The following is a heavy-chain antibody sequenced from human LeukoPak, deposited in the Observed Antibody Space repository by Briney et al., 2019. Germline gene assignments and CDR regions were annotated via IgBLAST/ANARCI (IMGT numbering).Heavy chain of an antibody. V-gene: IGHV3-9*01. Sequence: PGGSLRLSCAASGFTFDDYAMHWVRQAPGKGLEWVSGISWNSGSIGYADSVKGRFTISRDNAKNSLYLQMNSLRAEDTALYYCAKEAESSGYYGPIDYWGQGTLVTVSS. CDR1: GFTFDDYA. CDR2: ISWNSGSI. CDR3: AKEAESSGYYGPIDY. J-gene: IGHJ4*02. D-gene: IGHD3-22*01.